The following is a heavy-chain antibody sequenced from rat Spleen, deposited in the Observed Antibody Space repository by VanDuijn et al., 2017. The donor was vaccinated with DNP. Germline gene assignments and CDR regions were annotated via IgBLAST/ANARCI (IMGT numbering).Heavy chain of an antibody. CDR1: GFTFSDYY. D-gene: IGHD1-11*01. V-gene: IGHV5-7*01. CDR2: ISDTGDST. CDR3: AKAGGYSPWYFDY. J-gene: IGHJ2*01. Sequence: EVQVVESGGGLVQPGRSLKLSCTASGFTFSDYYMAWVRQAPTKGLDWVATISDTGDSTYYRDSVKGRFTISRDNGESSLYLQMDSLRSEETATYYCAKAGGYSPWYFDYWGQGVMVTVSS.